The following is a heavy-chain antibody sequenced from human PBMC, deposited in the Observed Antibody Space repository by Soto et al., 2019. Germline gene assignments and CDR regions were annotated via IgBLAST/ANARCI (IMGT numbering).Heavy chain of an antibody. Sequence: QVQLQESGPGLVQPSETLSLTCSVSRAFINSGGFYYSWIRQPPGKGLEWLGYIFHSGSTLYTPSLRGRLTLSADTARTQLSLPPTSVTAADTAVYYCVSGGIAGHWFDPWGQGILVTVSS. V-gene: IGHV4-31*03. CDR2: IFHSGST. D-gene: IGHD2-15*01. CDR1: RAFINSGGFY. J-gene: IGHJ5*02. CDR3: VSGGIAGHWFDP.